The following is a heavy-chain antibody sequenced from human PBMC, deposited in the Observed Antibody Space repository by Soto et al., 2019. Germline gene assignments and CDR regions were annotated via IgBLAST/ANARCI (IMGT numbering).Heavy chain of an antibody. CDR3: ARSKARYFFDY. CDR1: GFTFSDHY. CDR2: SRNKAYSYTT. J-gene: IGHJ4*02. Sequence: GSLRLSCAASGFTFSDHYMDWVRQAPGKGLEWVGRSRNKAYSYTTEYAASVKGRFTISRDDSKNSLFLQMNSLKTEDTAVYNCARSKARYFFDYWGQGTLVTVSS. D-gene: IGHD4-4*01. V-gene: IGHV3-72*01.